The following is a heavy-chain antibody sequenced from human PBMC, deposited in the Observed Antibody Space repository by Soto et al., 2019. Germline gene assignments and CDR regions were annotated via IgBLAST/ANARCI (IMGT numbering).Heavy chain of an antibody. J-gene: IGHJ4*02. V-gene: IGHV1-24*01. CDR1: GYTLTELS. CDR3: ATPGGYSYGFFDY. D-gene: IGHD5-18*01. Sequence: ASVKVSCKVSGYTLTELSMHGVRQAPGKGLEWMGGFDPEDGETIYAQKFQGRVTMTEDTSTDTAYMELSSLRSEDTAVYYCATPGGYSYGFFDYWGQGTLVTVSS. CDR2: FDPEDGET.